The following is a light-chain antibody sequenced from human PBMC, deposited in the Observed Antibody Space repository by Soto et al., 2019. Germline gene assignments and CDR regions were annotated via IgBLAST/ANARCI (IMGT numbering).Light chain of an antibody. CDR3: QSYDSSLSVVV. Sequence: QAVVTQPSSVSGAPGQTFTISCTGSSSNIGAEYDVHWYQQLPGGAPKLLIYESSDRLSGVPDRFSGSKSGASASLAITGLQAEYEANYDCQSYDSSLSVVVFGVGTKLTVL. CDR1: SSNIGAEYD. J-gene: IGLJ2*01. CDR2: ESS. V-gene: IGLV1-40*03.